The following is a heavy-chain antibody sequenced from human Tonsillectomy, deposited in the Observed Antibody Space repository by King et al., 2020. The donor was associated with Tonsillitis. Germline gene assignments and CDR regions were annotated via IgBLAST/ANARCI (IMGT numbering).Heavy chain of an antibody. CDR2: IYPGDSHT. D-gene: IGHD2-2*01. CDR1: GYSFTSYW. V-gene: IGHV5-51*03. CDR3: ARGGNQRFFDY. Sequence: VQLVESGAEVREPGESLKISCKGSGYSFTSYWIVWVRQMPGKGLEWMGIIYPGDSHTSYSPSFQGQVTISADRSITTAYLQWSSLKASDTAMYYCARGGNQRFFDYWGQGTLVTVSS. J-gene: IGHJ4*02.